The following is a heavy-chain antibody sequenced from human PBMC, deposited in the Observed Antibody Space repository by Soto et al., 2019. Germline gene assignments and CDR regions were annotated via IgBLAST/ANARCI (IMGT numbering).Heavy chain of an antibody. J-gene: IGHJ4*02. CDR2: VYYSGNT. CDR1: GGSVSSSSYY. CDR3: VRLEGLGSRPYYFDG. V-gene: IGHV4-39*01. D-gene: IGHD3-9*01. Sequence: SETLSLTCTVSGGSVSSSSYYWGWVRQPPGKGLEWIGSVYYSGNTYYNPSLESRVTISVDKSKNQFSLKLMSLSAAATAGHYCVRLEGLGSRPYYFDGWGRGALVTVAS.